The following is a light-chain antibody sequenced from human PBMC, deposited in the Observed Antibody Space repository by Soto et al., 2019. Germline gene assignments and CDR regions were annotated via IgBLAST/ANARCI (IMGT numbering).Light chain of an antibody. CDR1: QDIRNY. V-gene: IGKV1-16*02. CDR3: QQYDSYPLT. J-gene: IGKJ4*01. CDR2: AAS. Sequence: DIPVTQSPSSLSASVGDSVTITCRASQDIRNYLAWFQQKPGKAPKCLISAASSLQSGVPSKFSGSGSGTDFTLTIRSLQPEDFSTYYCQQYDSYPLTFGGGTKVEIK.